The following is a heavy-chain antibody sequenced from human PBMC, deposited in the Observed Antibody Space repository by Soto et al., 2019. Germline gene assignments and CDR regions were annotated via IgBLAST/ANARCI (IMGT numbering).Heavy chain of an antibody. J-gene: IGHJ5*02. Sequence: PSETLSLTCAVSGYSISSGLYWGWIRQPPGKGLEWIGTIYRGGITYYNPSLKSRVTISIDTSKNHFSLRLGSVTATDTAVYFCAIGNPDWFDPWGQGXLVTVSS. CDR1: GYSISSGLY. CDR2: IYRGGIT. CDR3: AIGNPDWFDP. D-gene: IGHD1-1*01. V-gene: IGHV4-38-2*01.